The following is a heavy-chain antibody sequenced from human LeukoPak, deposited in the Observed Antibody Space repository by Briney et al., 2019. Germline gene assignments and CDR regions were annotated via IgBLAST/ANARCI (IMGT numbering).Heavy chain of an antibody. CDR1: GYTFTGYY. J-gene: IGHJ4*02. D-gene: IGHD3-22*01. CDR3: ARSYYDLDY. CDR2: ISAYNGNT. Sequence: ASVKVSCKASGYTFTGYYMHWVRQAPGQGLEWMGWISAYNGNTNYAQKLQGRVTMTTHTSTSTAYMELRSLRSDDTAVYYCARSYYDLDYWGQGTLVTVSS. V-gene: IGHV1-18*04.